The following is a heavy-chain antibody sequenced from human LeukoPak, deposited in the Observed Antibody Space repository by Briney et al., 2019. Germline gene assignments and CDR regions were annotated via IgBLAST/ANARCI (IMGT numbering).Heavy chain of an antibody. D-gene: IGHD4-17*01. CDR1: GYTFTSYG. CDR2: ISAYNGNT. J-gene: IGHJ6*03. V-gene: IGHV1-18*01. CDR3: ARAYGDYPYYYYYYMDV. Sequence: APVKVSCKASGYTFTSYGISWVRQAPGQGLEWMGWISAYNGNTNYAQKLQGRVTMTTDTSTSTAYMELRSLRSDDTAVYYCARAYGDYPYYYYYYMDVWGKGTTVTISS.